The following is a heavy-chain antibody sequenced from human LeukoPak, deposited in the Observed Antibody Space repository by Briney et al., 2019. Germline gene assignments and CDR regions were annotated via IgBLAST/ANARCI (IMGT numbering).Heavy chain of an antibody. CDR3: ARDPFSGTHGEAFDI. CDR1: GFTFSSYG. Sequence: GGSLRLSCAASGFTFSSYGMHWVRQAPGKGLEWVAFIRYDGSNKYYADSVKGRFTISRDNSKNTLYLQMNSLRAEDTAVYYCARDPFSGTHGEAFDIWGQGTMVTVSS. V-gene: IGHV3-30*02. CDR2: IRYDGSNK. J-gene: IGHJ3*02. D-gene: IGHD1-26*01.